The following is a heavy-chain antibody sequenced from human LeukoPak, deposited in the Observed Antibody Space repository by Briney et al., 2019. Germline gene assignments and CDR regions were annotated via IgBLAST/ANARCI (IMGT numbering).Heavy chain of an antibody. CDR3: ARAGPYQLPPRPVDY. V-gene: IGHV3-21*01. CDR2: ISSSSSDT. J-gene: IGHJ4*02. CDR1: GFTFSNFA. D-gene: IGHD2-2*01. Sequence: GGSLRLSCAASGFTFSNFAMNWVRQAPGKGLEWVSSISSSSSDTYYADSVKGRFTISRDNADNSLYLQMNSLRAEDTAVYYCARAGPYQLPPRPVDYWGQGTLVTVSS.